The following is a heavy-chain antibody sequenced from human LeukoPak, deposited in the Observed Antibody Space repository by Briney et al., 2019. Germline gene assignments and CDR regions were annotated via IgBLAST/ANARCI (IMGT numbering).Heavy chain of an antibody. V-gene: IGHV3-21*01. CDR1: GFTFSSYS. Sequence: GGSLRLSCAASGFTFSSYSMNWVRQAPGKGLEWVSSISSSSSYIYYADSVKGRFTISRDNAKNSLYLQMNSLRAEDTAVYYCARVKGSSWYRIDYWGQGTLVTVSS. CDR3: ARVKGSSWYRIDY. D-gene: IGHD6-13*01. J-gene: IGHJ4*02. CDR2: ISSSSSYI.